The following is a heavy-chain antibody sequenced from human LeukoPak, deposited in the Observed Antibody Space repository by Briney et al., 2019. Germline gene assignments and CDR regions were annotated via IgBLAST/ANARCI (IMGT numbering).Heavy chain of an antibody. CDR1: GYSISSGYY. CDR3: ARVTYYYDSSGYYYLQSGAFDI. Sequence: SETLSLTCTVSGYSISSGYYWGWIRPPPGKGLEWIGSIYHSGSTYYNPSLKSRVTISVDTSKNQFSLKLSSVTAADTAVYYCARVTYYYDSSGYYYLQSGAFDIWGQGTMVTVSS. D-gene: IGHD3-22*01. J-gene: IGHJ3*02. V-gene: IGHV4-38-2*02. CDR2: IYHSGST.